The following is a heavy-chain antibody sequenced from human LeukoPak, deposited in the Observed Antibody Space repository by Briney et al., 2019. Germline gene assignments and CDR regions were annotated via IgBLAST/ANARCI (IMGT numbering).Heavy chain of an antibody. V-gene: IGHV4-59*08. CDR2: IYYSGNT. CDR3: ARHYSITGGRLSGYWLDP. D-gene: IGHD7-27*01. J-gene: IGHJ5*02. CDR1: GASISTYY. Sequence: SETLSLTCTVSGASISTYYWSWIRQPPGKGLEWIAYIYYSGNTNYNPSLKSRVTISVDTSKNQVSLKLSSVTAADTAVYYCARHYSITGGRLSGYWLDPWGQGILVTVSS.